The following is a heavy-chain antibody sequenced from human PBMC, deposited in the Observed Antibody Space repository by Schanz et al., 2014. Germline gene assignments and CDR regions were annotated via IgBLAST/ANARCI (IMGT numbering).Heavy chain of an antibody. CDR1: GFTFSSYA. CDR2: LSGSGGST. Sequence: VQLVESGGGLVKPGGSLRLSCAASGFTFSSYAMSWVRQAPGKGLEWVSALSGSGGSTYYADSVKGRFTVSRDSGQNSLYLQMNSLRAGDTAVYYCARGTDWNLHYWGQGALVNDSS. J-gene: IGHJ4*02. CDR3: ARGTDWNLHY. D-gene: IGHD1-1*01. V-gene: IGHV3-23*04.